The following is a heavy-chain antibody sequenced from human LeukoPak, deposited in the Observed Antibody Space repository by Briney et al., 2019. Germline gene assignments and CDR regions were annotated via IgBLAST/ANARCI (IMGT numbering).Heavy chain of an antibody. CDR1: GFTFSSYG. CDR2: ISYDGSNK. V-gene: IGHV3-30*18. D-gene: IGHD3-10*01. CDR3: AKGGVRGITMVPDY. J-gene: IGHJ4*02. Sequence: GGSLRLSCAASGFTFSSYGMHWVRQAPGKGLEWVAVISYDGSNKYYADSVKGRFTISRDNSKNTLYLQMNSLRAEDTAVYYCAKGGVRGITMVPDYWGQGTLVTVSS.